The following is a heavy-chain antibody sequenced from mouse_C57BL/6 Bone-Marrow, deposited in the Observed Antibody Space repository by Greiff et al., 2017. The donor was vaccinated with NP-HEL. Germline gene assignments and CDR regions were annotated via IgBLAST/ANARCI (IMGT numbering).Heavy chain of an antibody. J-gene: IGHJ2*01. CDR2: IRNKANGYTT. CDR1: GFTFTDYY. D-gene: IGHD2-3*01. CDR3: ARSSSMMVRYYFDY. Sequence: EVKLVESGGGLVQPGGSLSLSCAATGFTFTDYYMSWVRQPPGKALEWLGFIRNKANGYTTEYSASVKGRFTISRDNSQSILYLQMNALRAEDSATYYCARSSSMMVRYYFDYWGKGTTLTVSS. V-gene: IGHV7-3*01.